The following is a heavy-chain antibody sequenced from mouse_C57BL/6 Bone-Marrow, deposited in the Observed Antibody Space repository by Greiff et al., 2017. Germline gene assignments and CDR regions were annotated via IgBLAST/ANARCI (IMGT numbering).Heavy chain of an antibody. D-gene: IGHD2-4*01. CDR3: TTPYDYDDPRGFAY. V-gene: IGHV14-4*01. Sequence: VQLQQSGAELVRPGASVKLSCTASGFNIKDDYMHWVKQRPEQGLEWIGWIDPENGDTEYASKFQGKATITADTSSNTAYRQLSSLTSEDTAVYYCTTPYDYDDPRGFAYWGQGTLVTVSA. CDR1: GFNIKDDY. CDR2: IDPENGDT. J-gene: IGHJ3*01.